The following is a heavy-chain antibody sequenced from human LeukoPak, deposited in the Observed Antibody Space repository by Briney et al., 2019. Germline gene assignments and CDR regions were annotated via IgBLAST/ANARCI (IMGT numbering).Heavy chain of an antibody. CDR2: IGTAGDT. Sequence: PGRSLRLSCAASGFTFSDYDMHSVRQATGKCLEWVSAIGTAGDTYYTGSVKGRFTISRVNAKNSLYLQMNILRAGDTAVYYCARVAKERVGGVYYFDYWGQGTLVTVSS. V-gene: IGHV3-13*01. CDR3: ARVAKERVGGVYYFDY. CDR1: GFTFSDYD. D-gene: IGHD1-1*01. J-gene: IGHJ4*02.